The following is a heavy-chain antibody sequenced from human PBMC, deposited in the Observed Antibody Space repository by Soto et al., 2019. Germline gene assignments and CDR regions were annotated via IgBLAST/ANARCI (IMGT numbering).Heavy chain of an antibody. CDR2: ISSTTNYI. CDR3: ARESEDLTSNFDY. Sequence: GGSLRLSCAASGFTFSSYSMNWVRQAPGKGLEWVSSISSTTNYIYYGDSMKGRFTISRDNAKNSLYLEMNSLRAEDTAVYYCARESEDLTSNFDYWGQGTLVTV. J-gene: IGHJ4*02. V-gene: IGHV3-21*06. CDR1: GFTFSSYS.